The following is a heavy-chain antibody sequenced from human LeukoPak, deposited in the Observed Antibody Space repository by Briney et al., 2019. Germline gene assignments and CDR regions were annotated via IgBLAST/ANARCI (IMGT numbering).Heavy chain of an antibody. Sequence: ESLKISCKGSGYTFSSYWIGWVRQMPGKGLEWMGIIYPGDSNTRYSPSFQGQVTISADKSISTAYLQWSSLKASDTAMYYCATQGCSSTSCYIHWFDSWGQGTLVTVSS. CDR2: IYPGDSNT. J-gene: IGHJ5*01. V-gene: IGHV5-51*01. CDR3: ATQGCSSTSCYIHWFDS. CDR1: GYTFSSYW. D-gene: IGHD2-2*02.